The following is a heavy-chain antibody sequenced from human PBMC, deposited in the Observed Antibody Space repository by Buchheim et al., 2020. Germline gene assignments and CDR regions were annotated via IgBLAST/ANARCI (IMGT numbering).Heavy chain of an antibody. D-gene: IGHD5-24*01. Sequence: EVQLVQSGAEVKKPGESLRISCKGSGYSFTTYWITWVRQMPGKGLEWMGRFDPSDSYTNYSPSFQGHVTISADKSTSTAYPQWRSLKASDTAVYYCARRKDGYNYVYDYWGQGTL. CDR3: ARRKDGYNYVYDY. CDR2: FDPSDSYT. J-gene: IGHJ4*02. V-gene: IGHV5-10-1*01. CDR1: GYSFTTYW.